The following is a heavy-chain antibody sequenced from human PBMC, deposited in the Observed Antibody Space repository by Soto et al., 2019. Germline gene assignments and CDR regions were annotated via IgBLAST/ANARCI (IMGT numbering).Heavy chain of an antibody. J-gene: IGHJ4*02. CDR2: IYHSGST. CDR3: ARDVGYHYDGSPSGQFDF. D-gene: IGHD3-22*01. CDR1: GNSISTTNW. Sequence: QVELQESGPGLVKPSGTLSLTCVVSGNSISTTNWWSWVRQSPGKGLEWIGEIYHSGSTNYNPSLKSRVNISVDQSKNQFSLKLSSVTAADTAVYYCARDVGYHYDGSPSGQFDFWGQGTLVTVSS. V-gene: IGHV4-4*02.